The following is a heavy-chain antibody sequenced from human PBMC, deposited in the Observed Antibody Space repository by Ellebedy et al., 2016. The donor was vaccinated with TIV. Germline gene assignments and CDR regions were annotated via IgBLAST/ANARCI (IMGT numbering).Heavy chain of an antibody. J-gene: IGHJ4*02. Sequence: GESLKISCAASGFTVSSNYMTWVRQAPGKGLEWVSIIYSVGGTYYADSVKGRFTVSRDDSMKTLYLQMNSLRVEDTAVYYCAKKREYDGNSLDSWGQGTLVTVSS. CDR3: AKKREYDGNSLDS. D-gene: IGHD4-23*01. CDR2: IYSVGGT. V-gene: IGHV3-66*01. CDR1: GFTVSSNY.